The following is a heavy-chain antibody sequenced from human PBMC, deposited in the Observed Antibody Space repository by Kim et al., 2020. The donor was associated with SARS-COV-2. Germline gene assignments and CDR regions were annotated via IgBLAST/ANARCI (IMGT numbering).Heavy chain of an antibody. CDR3: AAYDGVVSSLY. J-gene: IGHJ4*02. D-gene: IGHD3-10*01. V-gene: IGHV3-33*07. CDR2: IWFDGSNE. CDR1: GFTFSQYG. Sequence: GGSLRLSCAASGFTFSQYGMYWVRQAPGKGLECVAVIWFDGSNEKYPDSVKGRFTISRDNSKSMLDLQMSSLRAEDTATYYCAAYDGVVSSLYWGQGTPV.